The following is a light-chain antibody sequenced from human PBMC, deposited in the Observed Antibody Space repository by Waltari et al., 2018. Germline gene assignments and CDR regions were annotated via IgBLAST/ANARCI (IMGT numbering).Light chain of an antibody. CDR2: EVI. Sequence: QSALTQPPSASGSPGQSVTISCTGSSSDVGGYNFVSWHQQHPGKAPKLMIYEVIKRPAGVPGRFSGSKSGNTSSLTVSGLQAVDEADYYCSSYGGYNTPYVFGGGTKLTVL. V-gene: IGLV2-8*01. CDR3: SSYGGYNTPYV. CDR1: SSDVGGYNF. J-gene: IGLJ2*01.